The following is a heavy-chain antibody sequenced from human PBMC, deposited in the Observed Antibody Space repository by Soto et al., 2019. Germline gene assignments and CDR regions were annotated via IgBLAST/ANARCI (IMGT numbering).Heavy chain of an antibody. Sequence: PSETLSLTCAVSGYSISSGYYWGWIRQPPGKGLEWIGSIYHSGSTYYNPSLKSRVTISVDTSKNQFSLKLSSVTAADTAVYYCAREGGLRYFDWSSNYFDYWGQGTTVTVSS. V-gene: IGHV4-38-2*02. J-gene: IGHJ4*03. CDR3: AREGGLRYFDWSSNYFDY. D-gene: IGHD3-9*01. CDR1: GYSISSGYY. CDR2: IYHSGST.